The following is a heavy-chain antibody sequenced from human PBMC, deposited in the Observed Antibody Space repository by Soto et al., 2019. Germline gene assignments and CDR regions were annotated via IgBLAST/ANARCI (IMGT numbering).Heavy chain of an antibody. CDR2: INAGNGNT. J-gene: IGHJ4*02. V-gene: IGHV1-3*01. D-gene: IGHD3-3*01. CDR1: GYTFTSYG. Sequence: GASVKVSCKASGYTFTSYGISWVRQAPGQRLEWMGWINAGNGNTKYSQKFQGRVTITRDTSASTAYMELSSLRSEDTAVYYCARVLGLRSLGYWGQGTLVTVSS. CDR3: ARVLGLRSLGY.